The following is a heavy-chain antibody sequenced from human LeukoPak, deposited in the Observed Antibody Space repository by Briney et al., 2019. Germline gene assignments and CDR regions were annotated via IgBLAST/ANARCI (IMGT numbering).Heavy chain of an antibody. D-gene: IGHD6-13*01. Sequence: ASVNVSCTASGYTFTGYYMHWMRQAPGQRFEWMGWINPNSGVTNYAQKFQGRVTMTRDTSISTAYMELRRLRSDDTAVYYCARDPGAQIYAGTLANDYWGQGTLVTVSS. J-gene: IGHJ4*02. CDR2: INPNSGVT. CDR1: GYTFTGYY. CDR3: ARDPGAQIYAGTLANDY. V-gene: IGHV1-2*02.